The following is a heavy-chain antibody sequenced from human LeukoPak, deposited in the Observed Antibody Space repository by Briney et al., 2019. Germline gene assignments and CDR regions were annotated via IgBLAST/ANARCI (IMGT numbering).Heavy chain of an antibody. D-gene: IGHD3-10*01. V-gene: IGHV4-4*07. CDR1: GGSISSYY. CDR2: VYTSGST. J-gene: IGHJ4*02. Sequence: SETLSLTCTVSGGSISSYYWSWIRKPAGKGLEWIGRVYTSGSTNYNPSLKSRVTMSVDTSKNQFSLKLSSVTAADTAVYYCARVTTMVRGVIIPHFDYWGQGTTVTVSS. CDR3: ARVTTMVRGVIIPHFDY.